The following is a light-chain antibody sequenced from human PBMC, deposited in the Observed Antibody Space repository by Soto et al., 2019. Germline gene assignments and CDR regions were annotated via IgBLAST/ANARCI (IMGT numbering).Light chain of an antibody. CDR1: QSVSSSY. V-gene: IGKV3-20*01. J-gene: IGKJ4*01. CDR3: QQYGSSPLT. Sequence: EIVLTQSPGTLSLSPGERATLSCRASQSVSSSYLAWYQQKPGQPPRLLIYGASSRATGIPDRFSGSGSGTDFTLTISRLEPEDFAVYYCQQYGSSPLTFGEGTKVEIK. CDR2: GAS.